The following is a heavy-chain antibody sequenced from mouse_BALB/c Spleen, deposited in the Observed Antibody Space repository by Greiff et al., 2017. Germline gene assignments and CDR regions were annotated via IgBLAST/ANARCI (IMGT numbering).Heavy chain of an antibody. V-gene: IGHV1-7*01. J-gene: IGHJ3*01. Sequence: VQLQQSGAELAKPGASVKMSCKASGYTFTSYWMHWVKQRPGQGLEWIGYINPSTGYTEYNQKFKDKATLTADKSSSTAYMQLSSLTSEDPAVYYCARSHYYGSSPAWFAYWGQGTLVTVSA. CDR2: INPSTGYT. D-gene: IGHD1-1*01. CDR1: GYTFTSYW. CDR3: ARSHYYGSSPAWFAY.